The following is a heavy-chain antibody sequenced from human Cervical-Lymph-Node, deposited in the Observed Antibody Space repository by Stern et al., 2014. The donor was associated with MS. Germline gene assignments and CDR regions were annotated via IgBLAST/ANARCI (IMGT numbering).Heavy chain of an antibody. CDR3: AFQGATSAFDI. D-gene: IGHD1-26*01. CDR2: IYYSGSS. Sequence: VQLVESGPGLLKPSETLSLTCTVSGGSISSYYWSWIRQPPGKGLEWIGYIYYSGSSNYNPSLKSRVTISVDTSKNQFSLKLSSVSAADTAVYYCAFQGATSAFDIWGQGTLVTVSS. V-gene: IGHV4-59*08. CDR1: GGSISSYY. J-gene: IGHJ3*02.